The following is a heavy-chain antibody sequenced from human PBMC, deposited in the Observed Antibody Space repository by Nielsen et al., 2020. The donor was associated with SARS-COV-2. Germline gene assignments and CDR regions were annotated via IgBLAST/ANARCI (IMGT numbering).Heavy chain of an antibody. Sequence: GESLKISCAASGFTFSSYSMNWVRQAPGKGLEWVSSISSSSSYIYYADSVKGRFTIPRDNSKNTLYLQMNSLRAEDTAVYYCAKSSLLWFGEESGGMDVWGQGTTVTVSS. J-gene: IGHJ6*02. V-gene: IGHV3-21*04. D-gene: IGHD3-10*01. CDR2: ISSSSSYI. CDR3: AKSSLLWFGEESGGMDV. CDR1: GFTFSSYS.